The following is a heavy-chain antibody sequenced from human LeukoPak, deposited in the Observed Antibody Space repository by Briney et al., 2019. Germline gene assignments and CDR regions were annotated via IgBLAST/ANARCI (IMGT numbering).Heavy chain of an antibody. V-gene: IGHV3-48*04. D-gene: IGHD3-16*02. CDR3: AGERSYDYVWGSYRNSAIDY. J-gene: IGHJ4*02. CDR2: ISSSSSTI. Sequence: GGSLRLSCAASGFTFSTYSMNWVRQAPGKGLEWVSYISSSSSTIYYADSVKGRFTISRDNAKNSLYLQMNSLRAEDTAVYYCAGERSYDYVWGSYRNSAIDYWGQGTLVTVSS. CDR1: GFTFSTYS.